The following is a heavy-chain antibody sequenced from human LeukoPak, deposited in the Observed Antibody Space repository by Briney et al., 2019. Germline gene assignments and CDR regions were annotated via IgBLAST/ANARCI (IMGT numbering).Heavy chain of an antibody. J-gene: IGHJ4*02. D-gene: IGHD1-26*01. CDR2: IYSDETT. CDR1: GFSFSSNY. V-gene: IGHV3-53*01. Sequence: GGSLRLSCAASGFSFSSNYMGWVRQAPGKGLEWVALIYSDETTYYADSVKGRFTISRDNSKSTLYLQMNSLRAEDTAVYYCARHWELRGQGTLVTVSS. CDR3: ARHWEL.